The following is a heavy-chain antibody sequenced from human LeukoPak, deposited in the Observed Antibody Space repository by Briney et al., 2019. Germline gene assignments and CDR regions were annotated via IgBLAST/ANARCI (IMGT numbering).Heavy chain of an antibody. J-gene: IGHJ3*02. Sequence: ASVKVSCKASGYTFTGYYMHWVRQAPGQGLEWMGWINPNSGGTNYAQKFQGRVTMTTDSSTSTAYMELRSLRSDDTVVYYCARDRYYYDNSGHAFAIWGQGTMVTVSS. CDR1: GYTFTGYY. CDR3: ARDRYYYDNSGHAFAI. CDR2: INPNSGGT. D-gene: IGHD3-22*01. V-gene: IGHV1-2*02.